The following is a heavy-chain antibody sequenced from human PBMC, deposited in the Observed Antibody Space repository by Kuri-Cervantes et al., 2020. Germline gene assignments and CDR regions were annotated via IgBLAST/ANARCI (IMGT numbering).Heavy chain of an antibody. CDR3: ARVLIRSWYNWNYGIGHWFDP. V-gene: IGHV4-34*01. Sequence: SETLSLTCAVYGGSFSGYYWSWIRQPPGKGLEWIGEINHSGSTNYNPSLKSRVTISVDTSKNQFSLKLSSVTAADTAVYYCARVLIRSWYNWNYGIGHWFDPWGQGTLVTVSS. CDR1: GGSFSGYY. J-gene: IGHJ5*02. CDR2: INHSGST. D-gene: IGHD1-7*01.